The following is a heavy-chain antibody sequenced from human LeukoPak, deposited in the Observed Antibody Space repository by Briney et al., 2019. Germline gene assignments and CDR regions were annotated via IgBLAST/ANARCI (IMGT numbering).Heavy chain of an antibody. J-gene: IGHJ5*02. CDR3: ARSPYGSTYYRNNWFDP. CDR1: GDSMSSYY. CDR2: IYTSGST. D-gene: IGHD3-10*01. Sequence: PSETLSLTCTVSGDSMSSYYWNWIRQTPGEGLEWIGYIYTSGSTNYNPSLKSRVTISVDTSKNQFSLKLSSVTAADTAMYYCARSPYGSTYYRNNWFDPWGQGTLVTVSS. V-gene: IGHV4-4*09.